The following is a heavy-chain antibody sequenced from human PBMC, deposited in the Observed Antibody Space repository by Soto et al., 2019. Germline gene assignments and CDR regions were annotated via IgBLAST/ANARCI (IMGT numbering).Heavy chain of an antibody. V-gene: IGHV4-39*01. D-gene: IGHD1-1*01. CDR3: ARHQRGPLFDY. CDR1: GGSISSSSYY. Sequence: HLQLQESGPGLVKPSETLSLTCTVSGGSISSSSYYWGWIRQPPGKGLEWIGSVYYSGSTYYNPSLKSRVTISVDTSKSQFSLKVSSVTAADTGLYYCARHQRGPLFDYWGQGTLVTLFS. CDR2: VYYSGST. J-gene: IGHJ4*02.